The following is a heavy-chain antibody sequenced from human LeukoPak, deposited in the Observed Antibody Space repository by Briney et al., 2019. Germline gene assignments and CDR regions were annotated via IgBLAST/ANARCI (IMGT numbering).Heavy chain of an antibody. CDR1: GNTLTDLS. CDR3: AAGGIYSLLDY. D-gene: IGHD1-26*01. Sequence: GGPVKVSCKVSGNTLTDLSTHWVRQTPGGGLEWMGGLDPEEGDTIYAQKHEGRVTMTEDTTTDTAYMELSSLRSEDTAVYYCAAGGIYSLLDYWGQGTLVTVSS. CDR2: LDPEEGDT. V-gene: IGHV1-24*01. J-gene: IGHJ4*02.